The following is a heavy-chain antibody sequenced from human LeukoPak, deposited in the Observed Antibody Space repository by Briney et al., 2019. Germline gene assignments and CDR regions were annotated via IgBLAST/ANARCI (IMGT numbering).Heavy chain of an antibody. J-gene: IGHJ4*02. Sequence: SETLSLTCTVSGGSISSSSYYWGWIRQPPGKGLEWIGSIYYSGSTYYNPSLKSRVTISVDTSKNQFSLKLSSVTAADTAVYYCARDRLLEWLFFGDFDYWGQGTLVTVSS. CDR1: GGSISSSSYY. D-gene: IGHD3-3*01. CDR3: ARDRLLEWLFFGDFDY. CDR2: IYYSGST. V-gene: IGHV4-39*07.